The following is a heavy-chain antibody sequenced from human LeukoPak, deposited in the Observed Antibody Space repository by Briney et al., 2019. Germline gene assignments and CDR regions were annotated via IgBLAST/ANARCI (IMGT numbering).Heavy chain of an antibody. D-gene: IGHD2-2*01. J-gene: IGHJ4*02. Sequence: GASVKVSCKTSGYTFADYFIHWVRQAPGQGLEWMGRINANSGVTEYQQKFQGRVTMTRDTSVSTAYVELSRLRSDDTAVYYCARANYIVVVPAYDYWGQGTLVTVSS. V-gene: IGHV1-2*06. CDR1: GYTFADYF. CDR3: ARANYIVVVPAYDY. CDR2: INANSGVT.